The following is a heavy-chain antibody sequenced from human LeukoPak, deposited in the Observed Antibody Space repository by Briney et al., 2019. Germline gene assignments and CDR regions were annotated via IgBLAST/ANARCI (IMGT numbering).Heavy chain of an antibody. CDR3: AREGGRGSFYD. CDR1: GFTVSSNY. Sequence: PGGSLRLSCAASGFTVSSNYMSWVRQAPGKGLEWVSVIYSGGSTYSADSVKGRFTTSRDNSKNTLYLQMNSLRAEDTAVYYCAREGGRGSFYDWGQGTLVTVSS. CDR2: IYSGGST. J-gene: IGHJ4*02. D-gene: IGHD3-10*01. V-gene: IGHV3-66*01.